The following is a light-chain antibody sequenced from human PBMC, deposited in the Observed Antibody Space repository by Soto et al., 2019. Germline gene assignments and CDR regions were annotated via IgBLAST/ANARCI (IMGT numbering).Light chain of an antibody. V-gene: IGKV1-16*01. Sequence: IQLTQSLAYRFATAGDSVGTTSRASQYISTYLNWYQQKPGKAPKLLIYAASSLQSGVPSRFSGSGSGTEFTLTISSLQPDDFATYYCQHYNSYSEAFGQGTKVDIK. CDR2: AAS. CDR3: QHYNSYSEA. CDR1: QYISTY. J-gene: IGKJ1*01.